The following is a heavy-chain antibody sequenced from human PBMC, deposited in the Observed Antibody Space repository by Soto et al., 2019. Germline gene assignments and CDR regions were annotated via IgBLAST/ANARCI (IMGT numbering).Heavy chain of an antibody. D-gene: IGHD6-6*01. CDR1: GFTFSSYA. CDR3: ARGDEYSSSSVEFYYGMDV. Sequence: QVQLVESGGGVVQPGMSLRLSCAASGFTFSSYAMHWVRQAPGKGLEWVAVISYDGSNKYYADSVKGRFPISRDNSKNTLYLQMNSLRAEDTAVYYCARGDEYSSSSVEFYYGMDVCGQGTTVTVSS. CDR2: ISYDGSNK. V-gene: IGHV3-30-3*01. J-gene: IGHJ6*02.